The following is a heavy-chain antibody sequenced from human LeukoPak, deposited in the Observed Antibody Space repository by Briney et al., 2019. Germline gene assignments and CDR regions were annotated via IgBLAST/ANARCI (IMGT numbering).Heavy chain of an antibody. CDR2: IKEDGSEK. V-gene: IGHV3-7*03. D-gene: IGHD2-2*01. Sequence: PGGSLRLSCAASGFTFSSYAMHWVRQAPGKGLEWVADIKEDGSEKSYVDSVKGRFTISRDNSKNTLYLQMNSLRAEDTAVYYCAKVYDDQLLFNWFDPWGQGTLVTVSS. CDR3: AKVYDDQLLFNWFDP. CDR1: GFTFSSYA. J-gene: IGHJ5*02.